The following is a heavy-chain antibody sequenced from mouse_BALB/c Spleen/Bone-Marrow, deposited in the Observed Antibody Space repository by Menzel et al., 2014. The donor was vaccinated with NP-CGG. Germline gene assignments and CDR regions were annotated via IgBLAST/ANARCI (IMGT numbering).Heavy chain of an antibody. Sequence: VQLQQSGPELVKPGASVKMSCKASGYTFTDYVITWVKQRTGQGLEWIGEIYPGSGSTYYSEKFKGKATLTADKSSNTAYMQLGSLTSEDSAVYFYARVDGNYRYAMDYWGQGTSVTVSS. CDR1: GYTFTDYV. CDR3: ARVDGNYRYAMDY. CDR2: IYPGSGST. V-gene: IGHV1-77*01. D-gene: IGHD2-1*01. J-gene: IGHJ4*01.